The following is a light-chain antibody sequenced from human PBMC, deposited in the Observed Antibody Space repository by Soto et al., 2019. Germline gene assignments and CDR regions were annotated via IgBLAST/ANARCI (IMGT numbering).Light chain of an antibody. CDR2: DTS. V-gene: IGKV3D-20*02. J-gene: IGKJ1*01. CDR1: QTLSNSF. CDR3: QQRSNWPPWT. Sequence: EIVLTQSPGTLSLSPGERATLSCRASQTLSNSFIAWYQQKPGQAPRLLIYDTSSRATGVPDRYSASGSGTDFTLTISRLEPEDFAVYYCQQRSNWPPWTFGQGTKVDIK.